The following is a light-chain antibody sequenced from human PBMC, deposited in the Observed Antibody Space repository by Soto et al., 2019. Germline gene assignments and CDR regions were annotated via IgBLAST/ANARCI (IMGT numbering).Light chain of an antibody. Sequence: DIQLTQSPSTLSASVGDRVTITCRASQSVTDWLAWYQQKPGKAPKLLIYDASSLQSGVPSRFSGSGSGTEFSLTISSLQPDDFATYYCQQYYRSCTFSQGTKVEIK. CDR1: QSVTDW. J-gene: IGKJ2*02. CDR3: QQYYRSCT. CDR2: DAS. V-gene: IGKV1-5*01.